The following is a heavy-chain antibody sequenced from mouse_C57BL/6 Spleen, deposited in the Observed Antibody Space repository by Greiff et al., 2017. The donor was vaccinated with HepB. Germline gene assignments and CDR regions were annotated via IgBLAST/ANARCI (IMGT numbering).Heavy chain of an antibody. CDR2: IDPETGGT. D-gene: IGHD2-5*01. CDR3: TRWYYSNSWFAY. CDR1: GYTFTDYE. V-gene: IGHV1-15*01. J-gene: IGHJ3*01. Sequence: VQLQQSGAELVRPGASVTLSCKASGYTFTDYEMHWVKQTPVHGLEWIGAIDPETGGTAYNQKFKGKAILTADKSSSTAYMELRSLTSEDSAVYYCTRWYYSNSWFAYWGQGTLVTVSA.